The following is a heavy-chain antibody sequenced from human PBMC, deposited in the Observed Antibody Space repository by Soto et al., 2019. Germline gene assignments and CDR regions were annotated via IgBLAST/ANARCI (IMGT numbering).Heavy chain of an antibody. D-gene: IGHD5-12*01. CDR3: ARYSIVATMYFDY. CDR2: IYHSGST. V-gene: IGHV4-30-2*01. J-gene: IGHJ4*02. Sequence: QLQLQESGSGLVKPSQTLSLTCAVSGGSISSGGYSWSWIRQPPGKGLEWIGYIYHSGSTYYNPSLKSRVTISVDRSKNQCSLKLSSVTAADTAVYYCARYSIVATMYFDYWGQGTLVTVSS. CDR1: GGSISSGGYS.